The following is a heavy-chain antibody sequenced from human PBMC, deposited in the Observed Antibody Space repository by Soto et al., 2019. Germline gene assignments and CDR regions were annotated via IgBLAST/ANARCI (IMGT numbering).Heavy chain of an antibody. V-gene: IGHV3-23*01. Sequence: GGSLRLSCAASGFIFSKAWMNWVRQAPGKGLYLVSTITGSASETYYADSVKGRFTISRDNSKNRLYLQMNSLRAEDTALYFCAKDPDIVLVPVATTFDYWGRGTLVTVSS. J-gene: IGHJ4*02. CDR2: ITGSASET. D-gene: IGHD2-2*01. CDR1: GFIFSKAW. CDR3: AKDPDIVLVPVATTFDY.